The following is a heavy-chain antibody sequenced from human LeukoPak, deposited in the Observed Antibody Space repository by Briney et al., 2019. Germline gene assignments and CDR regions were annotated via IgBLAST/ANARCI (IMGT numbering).Heavy chain of an antibody. V-gene: IGHV4-39*07. D-gene: IGHD4-11*01. CDR2: IYYSGST. J-gene: IGHJ4*02. CDR3: ARDKGQENYSNYYGATTIDY. Sequence: PSETLSLTCTVSGGSISSSSYYWGWIRQPPGKGLEWIGSIYYSGSTYYNPSLKSRVTISVDTSKNQFSLKLSSVTAADTAVYYCARDKGQENYSNYYGATTIDYWGQVTLVTVSS. CDR1: GGSISSSSYY.